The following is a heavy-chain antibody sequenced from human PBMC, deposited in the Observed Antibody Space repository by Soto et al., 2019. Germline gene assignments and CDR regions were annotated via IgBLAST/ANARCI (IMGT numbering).Heavy chain of an antibody. CDR3: ARAHIRFLEWLSTGANYYYGMDV. D-gene: IGHD3-3*01. CDR2: INPSGGST. Sequence: ASVKVTFKASGYTLTSYYMHWVRQAPGQGLEWMGIINPSGGSTSYAQKFQGRVTMTRDTSTSTVYMELSSLRSEDTAVYYCARAHIRFLEWLSTGANYYYGMDVWGQGTTVTVSS. V-gene: IGHV1-46*01. CDR1: GYTLTSYY. J-gene: IGHJ6*02.